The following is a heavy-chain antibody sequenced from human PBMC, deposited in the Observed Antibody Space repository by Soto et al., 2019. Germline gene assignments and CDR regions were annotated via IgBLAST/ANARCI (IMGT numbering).Heavy chain of an antibody. J-gene: IGHJ1*01. V-gene: IGHV4-59*01. Sequence: SETLSLTCTVSGTSISSYYWSWMRQPPGKGLEWIAHIHYSGTTNYHPSLASRVTLSVDTSKNQFPLKMNSVTAAERAMYCCARYNSYAIDSWGRGTLVTVSS. CDR1: GTSISSYY. D-gene: IGHD2-8*01. CDR3: ARYNSYAIDS. CDR2: IHYSGTT.